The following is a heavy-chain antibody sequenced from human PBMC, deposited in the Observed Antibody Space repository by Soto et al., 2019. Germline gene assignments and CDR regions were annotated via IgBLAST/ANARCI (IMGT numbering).Heavy chain of an antibody. CDR1: GFTLSSYA. V-gene: IGHV3-30-3*01. Sequence: PGGSLRLSCAASGFTLSSYAMHWVRQAPGKGLEWVAVISYDGSKKYYADSVKGRFTISRDNSKNTLYLEMNSLRAEDTAVYYCARGASYYSSSAEYFQHWGQGTLVTVSS. CDR2: ISYDGSKK. J-gene: IGHJ1*01. CDR3: ARGASYYSSSAEYFQH. D-gene: IGHD4-4*01.